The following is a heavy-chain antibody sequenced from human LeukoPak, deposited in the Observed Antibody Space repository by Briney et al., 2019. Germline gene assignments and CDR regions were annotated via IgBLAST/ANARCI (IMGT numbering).Heavy chain of an antibody. Sequence: GESLKISCKGSGYRFSNNWIGWVRQMPGKGLEWRGIIHPGDSETRYSPSFQGQVTISADKSLSTAYLQWSSLRASDSAIYYCARRGERGSYSFRYGMDAWGQGTTVTVSS. J-gene: IGHJ6*02. D-gene: IGHD3-16*02. CDR1: GYRFSNNW. V-gene: IGHV5-51*01. CDR2: IHPGDSET. CDR3: ARRGERGSYSFRYGMDA.